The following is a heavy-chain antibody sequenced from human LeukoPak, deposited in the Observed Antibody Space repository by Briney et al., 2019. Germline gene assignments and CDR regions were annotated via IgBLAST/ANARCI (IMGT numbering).Heavy chain of an antibody. CDR2: ISGGGETT. D-gene: IGHD5-18*01. V-gene: IGHV3-23*01. Sequence: GGSLRLSCAASGFTFRLYGMNWVRQAPGKGLEWVSAISGGGETTTYTDSVRGRFTISRDNSKNTVYLQMNSLSAEDTAVYYCAKARAGGYNYGPFDYWGQGTLVTVSS. CDR1: GFTFRLYG. CDR3: AKARAGGYNYGPFDY. J-gene: IGHJ4*02.